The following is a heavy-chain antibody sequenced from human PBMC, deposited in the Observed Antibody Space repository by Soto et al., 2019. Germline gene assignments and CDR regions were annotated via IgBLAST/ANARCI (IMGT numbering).Heavy chain of an antibody. J-gene: IGHJ4*02. V-gene: IGHV4-30-4*01. CDR2: INYSGST. Sequence: SETLSPTCTVSGGSISSGDYYWSWIRQPPGKGLEWIGYINYSGSTYNNPSLKSRVTKAVDPSRTQFSLKVRSVTAADTAVYYCDRQPATVTTGYFNYGGQGTVVTVS. D-gene: IGHD4-17*01. CDR3: DRQPATVTTGYFNY. CDR1: GGSISSGDYY.